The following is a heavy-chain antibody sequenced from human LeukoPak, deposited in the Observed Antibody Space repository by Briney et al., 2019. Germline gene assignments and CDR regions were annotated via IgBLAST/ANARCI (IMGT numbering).Heavy chain of an antibody. CDR3: ARRGTGHGMDV. CDR1: GFTFNNYW. J-gene: IGHJ6*02. Sequence: PGGSLRLSCAASGFTFNNYWIHWVRQVPGKGLVWVSRINNDGSSASYVDSVKGRFTISRDNAKNTLFLQMKSLRAEDTAVYYCARRGTGHGMDVWGQGTTVIVSS. CDR2: INNDGSSA. D-gene: IGHD1-1*01. V-gene: IGHV3-74*01.